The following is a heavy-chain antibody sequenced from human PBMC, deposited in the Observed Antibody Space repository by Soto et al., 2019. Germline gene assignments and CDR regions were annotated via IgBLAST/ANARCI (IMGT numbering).Heavy chain of an antibody. D-gene: IGHD6-13*01. Sequence: GESLKISCKGSGYSFTSYWIGWVRQMPGKGLEWMGIIYPGDSDTRYSPSFQGQVTISADKSISTAYLQWGSLKASDTAMYYCAVAGIAAAEGVVGYYYYGMDVWGQGTTVTVSS. J-gene: IGHJ6*02. V-gene: IGHV5-51*01. CDR1: GYSFTSYW. CDR2: IYPGDSDT. CDR3: AVAGIAAAEGVVGYYYYGMDV.